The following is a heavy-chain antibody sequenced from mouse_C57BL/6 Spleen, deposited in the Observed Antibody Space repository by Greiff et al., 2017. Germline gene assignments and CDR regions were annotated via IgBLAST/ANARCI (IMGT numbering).Heavy chain of an antibody. V-gene: IGHV15-2*01. Sequence: QVQLKESGSELRSPGSSVKLSCKDFDSEVFPIAYMSWVRQKPGHGFEWIGGILPSIGRTIYGEKFEDKATLDADTLSNTAYLELNSLTSEDSAIYYCARGDYSNHFDYWGQGTTLTVSS. J-gene: IGHJ2*01. D-gene: IGHD2-5*01. CDR2: ILPSIGRT. CDR1: DSEVFPIAY. CDR3: ARGDYSNHFDY.